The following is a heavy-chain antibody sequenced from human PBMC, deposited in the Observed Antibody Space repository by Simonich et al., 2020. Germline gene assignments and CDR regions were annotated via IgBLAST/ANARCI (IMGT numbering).Heavy chain of an antibody. Sequence: QVQLVQSGAEVKKPGASVKVSCKASGYTFTSYGISWVRQAPGQGLEWMGLISAYNGNTNYAQKLQGRVTMTTDTSTSTDYMELRSLRSDDPAVYYCARASRGTWWYYYFDYWGQGTLVTVSS. CDR2: ISAYNGNT. V-gene: IGHV1-18*01. J-gene: IGHJ4*02. CDR1: GYTFTSYG. D-gene: IGHD2-15*01. CDR3: ARASRGTWWYYYFDY.